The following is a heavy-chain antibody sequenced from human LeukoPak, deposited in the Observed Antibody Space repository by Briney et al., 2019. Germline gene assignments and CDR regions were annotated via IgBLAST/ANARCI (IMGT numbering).Heavy chain of an antibody. CDR2: IIPIFGTA. CDR1: GYTFTGYY. Sequence: ASVKVSCKASGYTFTGYYMHWVRQAPGQGLEWMGGIIPIFGTANYAQNFQGRVTITADDSTSTAYMALSTLRSEDTAVYYCARGPLRFLGGIDYWGQGTLVTVSS. D-gene: IGHD3-3*01. V-gene: IGHV1-69*13. CDR3: ARGPLRFLGGIDY. J-gene: IGHJ4*02.